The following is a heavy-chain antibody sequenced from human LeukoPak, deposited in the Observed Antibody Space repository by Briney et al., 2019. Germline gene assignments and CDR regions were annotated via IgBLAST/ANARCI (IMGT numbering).Heavy chain of an antibody. CDR2: INPNSGGT. J-gene: IGHJ4*02. D-gene: IGHD3-3*01. V-gene: IGHV1-2*06. CDR3: ARAPGMEWLPDY. Sequence: ASVKVSCKASGYTFTGDYMHWVRQAPGQGLEWMGRINPNSGGTNYAQKFQGRVTMTRDTSISTAYMELSRLRSDDTAVYYCARAPGMEWLPDYWGQGTLVTVPS. CDR1: GYTFTGDY.